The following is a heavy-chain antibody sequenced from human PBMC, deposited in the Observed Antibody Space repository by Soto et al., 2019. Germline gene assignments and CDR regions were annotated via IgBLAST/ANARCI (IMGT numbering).Heavy chain of an antibody. CDR3: AKGIFLGYCSSTSCYTVGSYFDY. Sequence: GGSLRLSCAASGFTFSSYAMSWVRQAPGKGLEWVSAISGSGGSTYYADSVKGRFTISRDNSKNTLYLQMNSLRAEDTAVYYCAKGIFLGYCSSTSCYTVGSYFDYWGRGTLVTVSS. D-gene: IGHD2-2*02. CDR2: ISGSGGST. J-gene: IGHJ4*02. V-gene: IGHV3-23*01. CDR1: GFTFSSYA.